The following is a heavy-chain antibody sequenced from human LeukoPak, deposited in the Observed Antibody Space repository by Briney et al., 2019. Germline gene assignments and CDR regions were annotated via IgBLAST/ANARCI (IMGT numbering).Heavy chain of an antibody. CDR3: ARDRDRVGATGFDY. CDR2: INPSGGST. CDR1: GYTFTSYY. J-gene: IGHJ4*02. Sequence: ASVKVSCKASGYTFTSYYMHWVRQAPGQGLEWMGIINPSGGSTSYAQKFQGRVTITADKSTSTAYMELSRLRSDDTAVYYCARDRDRVGATGFDYWGQGTLVTVSS. V-gene: IGHV1-46*01. D-gene: IGHD1-26*01.